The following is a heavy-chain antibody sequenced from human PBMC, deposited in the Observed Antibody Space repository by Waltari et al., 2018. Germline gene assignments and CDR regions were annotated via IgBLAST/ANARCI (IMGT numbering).Heavy chain of an antibody. CDR1: GGSFRDYY. CDR3: AREKPDYDFWRGHQRIRYFHYPVDV. J-gene: IGHJ6*02. D-gene: IGHD3-3*01. V-gene: IGHV4-34*01. CDR2: INDSGTT. Sequence: QAQLQQWGAGLLKPSETLSLTCAVYGGSFRDYYWSWIRPSPGRGLEWIGDINDSGTTHSNPSLKRRVIMSVDMSKSHCSLKLTAVTAADTALYFCAREKPDYDFWRGHQRIRYFHYPVDVWGQGTTVTVSS.